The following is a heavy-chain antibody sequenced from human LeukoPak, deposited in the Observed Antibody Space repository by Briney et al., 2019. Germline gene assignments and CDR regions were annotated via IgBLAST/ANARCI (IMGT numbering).Heavy chain of an antibody. V-gene: IGHV1-69*13. Sequence: ASVKVSCKASGYTFTSYGISWVRQAPGQGLEWMGGIIPIFGTANYAQKFQGRVTITADESTSTAYMELSSLRSEDTAVYYCAIRVGSHYYDSSGSPDYWGQGTLVTVSS. CDR2: IIPIFGTA. D-gene: IGHD3-22*01. CDR1: GYTFTSYG. J-gene: IGHJ4*02. CDR3: AIRVGSHYYDSSGSPDY.